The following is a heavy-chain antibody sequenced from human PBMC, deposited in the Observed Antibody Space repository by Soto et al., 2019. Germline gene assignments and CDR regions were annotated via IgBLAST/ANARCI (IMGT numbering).Heavy chain of an antibody. D-gene: IGHD3-3*02. CDR3: ARHSLALRKNNWFDP. CDR2: IFYLGPS. J-gene: IGHJ5*02. Sequence: SETLSLTCTVSGDSIISSDFYWVWVRQPPGKGLEWIGSIFYLGPSYYNPSLKSRVTMSVDTSKNQFSLRLRSVTAADTALYFCARHSLALRKNNWFDPWGQGIMVTVSS. CDR1: GDSIISSDFY. V-gene: IGHV4-39*01.